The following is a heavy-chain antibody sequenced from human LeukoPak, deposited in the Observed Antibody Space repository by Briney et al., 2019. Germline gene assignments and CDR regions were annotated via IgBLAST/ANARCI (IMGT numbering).Heavy chain of an antibody. CDR2: ISYDGSNK. V-gene: IGHV3-30-3*01. D-gene: IGHD2-2*01. CDR1: GFTFSSYA. Sequence: GGSLRFSCAASGFTFSSYAMHWVRQAPGKGLEWVAVISYDGSNKYYADSVKGRFTISRDNSKNTLYLQMNSLRAEDTAVYYCARDGCSSTSCYYYYGMDVWGQGTTVTVSS. J-gene: IGHJ6*02. CDR3: ARDGCSSTSCYYYYGMDV.